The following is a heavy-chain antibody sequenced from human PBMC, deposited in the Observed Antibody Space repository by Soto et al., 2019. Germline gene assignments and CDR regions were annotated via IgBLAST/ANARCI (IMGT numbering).Heavy chain of an antibody. CDR2: ISWNSGSI. CDR1: GFTFDDYA. CDR3: AKDRDDYVWGSYRYYFDY. V-gene: IGHV3-9*01. D-gene: IGHD3-16*02. J-gene: IGHJ4*02. Sequence: EVPLVESGGGLVQPGRSLRLSCAASGFTFDDYAMHWVRQAPGKGLEWVSGISWNSGSIGYADSVKGRFTISRDNAKNSLYLQMNSLRAEDTALYYCAKDRDDYVWGSYRYYFDYWGQGTLVTVSS.